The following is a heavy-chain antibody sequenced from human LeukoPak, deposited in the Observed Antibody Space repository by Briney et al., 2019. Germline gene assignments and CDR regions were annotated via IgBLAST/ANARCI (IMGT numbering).Heavy chain of an antibody. CDR2: ISGSGGST. Sequence: PGGSLRLSCAASGFTFTSYGMSWVRQAPGNGLEWVSVISGSGGSTYYADSVKGRFTISRDNSKNTLYLQMNSLRAEDTAVCYCAREGGFTGYGSSWYEDVFVYWGQGTLVTVSS. J-gene: IGHJ4*02. V-gene: IGHV3-23*01. CDR3: AREGGFTGYGSSWYEDVFVY. CDR1: GFTFTSYG. D-gene: IGHD6-13*01.